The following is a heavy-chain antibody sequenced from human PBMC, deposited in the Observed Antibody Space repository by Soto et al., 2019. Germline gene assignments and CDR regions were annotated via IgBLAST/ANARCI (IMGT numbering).Heavy chain of an antibody. CDR2: LLHGGTT. CDR3: AYSTGWYRHDV. V-gene: IGHV4-4*02. D-gene: IGHD6-19*01. CDR1: GDSISSPKW. J-gene: IGHJ3*01. Sequence: QVQLQESGPGLVKPSGTLSLTCAVSGDSISSPKWWTWLRQPPGKGLEWIGDLLHGGTTNYNPSLKSRVTLSVDTSQNQFSLNLTSVTAADTAIYYWAYSTGWYRHDVWGQGTAVTVSS.